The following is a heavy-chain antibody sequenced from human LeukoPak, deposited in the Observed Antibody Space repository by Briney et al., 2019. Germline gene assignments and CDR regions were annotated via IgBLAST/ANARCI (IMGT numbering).Heavy chain of an antibody. V-gene: IGHV5-51*01. CDR1: GYSFTSYW. Sequence: GESLKISCKVSGYSFTSYWIGWVRQMPGPGLEWMGIIYPGDSDTRYSPSFQGQVTISADKSISTVYLQWSSLKASDSAMYYCARHILARYTYSYDGMDVWGQGTTVTVSS. J-gene: IGHJ6*02. CDR3: ARHILARYTYSYDGMDV. CDR2: IYPGDSDT. D-gene: IGHD5-18*01.